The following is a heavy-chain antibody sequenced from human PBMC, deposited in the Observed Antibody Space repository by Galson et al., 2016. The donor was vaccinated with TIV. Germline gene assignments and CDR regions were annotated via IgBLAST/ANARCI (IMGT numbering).Heavy chain of an antibody. CDR1: TFKVSDNY. D-gene: IGHD2-21*01. CDR3: ARERRHCGNECYLYYYFGMDV. J-gene: IGHJ6*02. V-gene: IGHV3-66*02. CDR2: ISSGGTT. Sequence: SLRLSCAASTFKVSDNYMTWVRQAPGKGLEWVSIISSGGTTHYANSVRGRFTMSRGTDKNTVYLQMNNLRAEDTAVYYCARERRHCGNECYLYYYFGMDVWGQGATVTVSS.